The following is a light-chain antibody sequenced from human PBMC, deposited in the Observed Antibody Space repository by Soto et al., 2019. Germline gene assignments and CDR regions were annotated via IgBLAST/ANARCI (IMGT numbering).Light chain of an antibody. V-gene: IGKV3-15*01. CDR2: GAS. CDR3: QQYYNWPAT. Sequence: EAVMTQSPATLSVSPGERATLSCRASQSVSTNLAWYQQKAGQAPRLLINGASTRATGVPARFTGSGSGTEFTLTISSLQSEDFAVYYCQQYYNWPATFGQGTKVDI. J-gene: IGKJ1*01. CDR1: QSVSTN.